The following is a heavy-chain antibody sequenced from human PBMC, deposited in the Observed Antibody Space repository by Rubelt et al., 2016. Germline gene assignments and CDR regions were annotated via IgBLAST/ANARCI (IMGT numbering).Heavy chain of an antibody. CDR2: TRNKANIDTT. V-gene: IGHV3-72*01. J-gene: IGHJ4*02. CDR3: AREGAGYSLDY. CDR1: GFTFSNAW. Sequence: SGFTFSNAWMSWVRQAPGKGLEWVGRTRNKANIDTTEYAASVKGRFTISRDDSGKSLLLQMNSLKTEDTAGYYCAREGAGYSLDYWGQGTLVTVSS. D-gene: IGHD2-15*01.